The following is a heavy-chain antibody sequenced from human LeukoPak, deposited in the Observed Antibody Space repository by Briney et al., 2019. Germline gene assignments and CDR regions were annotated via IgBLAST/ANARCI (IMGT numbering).Heavy chain of an antibody. V-gene: IGHV3-48*03. Sequence: RSGGSLRLSCAASGFTFSSYEMNWVRQAPGKGLEWVSYISSSGSTIYYADSVKGRFTISRDNAKNSLYLQMNSLRAEDTAVYYCAKVLTEDLWESFNQAFDYWGQGTLVTVSS. CDR2: ISSSGSTI. CDR3: AKVLTEDLWESFNQAFDY. J-gene: IGHJ4*02. CDR1: GFTFSSYE. D-gene: IGHD1-26*01.